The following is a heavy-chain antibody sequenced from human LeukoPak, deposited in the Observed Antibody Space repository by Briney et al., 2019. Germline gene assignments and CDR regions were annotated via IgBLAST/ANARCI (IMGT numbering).Heavy chain of an antibody. J-gene: IGHJ3*02. CDR1: GFTFSSHS. CDR2: ISSSSSYI. CDR3: AREPITGTLDAFDI. D-gene: IGHD1-7*01. V-gene: IGHV3-21*01. Sequence: GGSLRLSCAASGFTFSSHSMNWVRQAPGKGLEWVSSISSSSSYIYYADSVKGRFTISRDNAKNSLYLQMNSLRAEDTAVYYCAREPITGTLDAFDIWGQGTMVTVSS.